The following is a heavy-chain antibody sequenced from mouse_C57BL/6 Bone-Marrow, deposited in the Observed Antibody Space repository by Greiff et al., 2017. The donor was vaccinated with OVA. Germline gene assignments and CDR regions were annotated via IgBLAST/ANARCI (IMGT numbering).Heavy chain of an antibody. Sequence: QVQLQQSGAELVRPGASVKLSCKASGYTFTDYYINWVKQRPGQGLEWIARIYPGSGNTYYNEKFKSKATLTVDTSSSTAYMQLSSLTSEDSAVYYCARDYGSGAMDYWGQGTSVTVSS. J-gene: IGHJ4*01. V-gene: IGHV1-76*01. CDR1: GYTFTDYY. CDR3: ARDYGSGAMDY. D-gene: IGHD1-1*01. CDR2: IYPGSGNT.